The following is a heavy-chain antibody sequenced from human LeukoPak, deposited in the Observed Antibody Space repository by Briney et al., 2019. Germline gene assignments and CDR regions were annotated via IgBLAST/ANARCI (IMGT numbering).Heavy chain of an antibody. CDR3: AKAVGLLLGYYFGH. J-gene: IGHJ4*02. Sequence: PGGSLRLSCAASGFTFSSYAMSWVRQAPRKGLEWVSTISGSGDSTYYADSVKGRFTISRDNSKNTLYLQMNSLGADDTAVYYCAKAVGLLLGYYFGHWGQGTLVTVSS. D-gene: IGHD1-26*01. CDR2: ISGSGDST. V-gene: IGHV3-23*01. CDR1: GFTFSSYA.